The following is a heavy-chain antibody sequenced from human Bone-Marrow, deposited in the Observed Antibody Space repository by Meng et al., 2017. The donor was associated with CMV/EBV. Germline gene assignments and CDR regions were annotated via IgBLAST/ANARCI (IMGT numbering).Heavy chain of an antibody. CDR2: INRGGSA. Sequence: SETLSLTCAVYGGSFSGYYWSWIRQPPGKGLEWIGEINRGGSANYSPSLKSRLTISVDTSKNQFSLKLSSVTAADTAVYYCARQSSGIFAYWGQGTLVTVSS. J-gene: IGHJ4*02. CDR1: GGSFSGYY. V-gene: IGHV4-34*01. D-gene: IGHD1-26*01. CDR3: ARQSSGIFAY.